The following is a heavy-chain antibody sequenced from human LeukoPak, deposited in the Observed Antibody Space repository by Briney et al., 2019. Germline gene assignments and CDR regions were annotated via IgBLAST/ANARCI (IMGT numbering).Heavy chain of an antibody. CDR3: ARDLVGAYSPFDY. D-gene: IGHD1-26*01. V-gene: IGHV3-11*01. Sequence: GGSLRLSCAASGFTFSDYYMSWIRQAPGKGLEWVSYISSSGSTIYYADSVKGRFTISRDNAKDSLYLQMNSLRAEDTAVYYCARDLVGAYSPFDYWGQGTLVTVSS. CDR2: ISSSGSTI. CDR1: GFTFSDYY. J-gene: IGHJ4*02.